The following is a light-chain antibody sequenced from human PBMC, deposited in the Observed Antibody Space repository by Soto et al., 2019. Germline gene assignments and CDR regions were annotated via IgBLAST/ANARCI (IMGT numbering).Light chain of an antibody. Sequence: QSALTQPASVSGSPGQSIAISCTGTSSDVGKYNYVSWYQQHPDKAPKLVIYGVSNRPSGVPDRFSGSKSGTSASLAISGLRSEDEADYYCAAWDDSLSGRWVFGGGTKVTVL. CDR2: GVS. CDR3: AAWDDSLSGRWV. V-gene: IGLV2-14*01. J-gene: IGLJ3*02. CDR1: SSDVGKYNY.